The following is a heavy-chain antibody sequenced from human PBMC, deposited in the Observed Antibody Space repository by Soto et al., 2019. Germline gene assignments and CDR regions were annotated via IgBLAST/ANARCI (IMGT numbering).Heavy chain of an antibody. V-gene: IGHV3-30-3*01. CDR2: ISYDGSNK. Sequence: PGGSLRLSCAASGFTFSSYAMHWVRQAPGKGLEWVAVISYDGSNKYYADSVKGRFTISRDNSKNTLYLQMNSLRAEDTAVYYCARDVSPYYDSSGSAFDIWGQGTMVTVSS. J-gene: IGHJ3*02. D-gene: IGHD3-22*01. CDR3: ARDVSPYYDSSGSAFDI. CDR1: GFTFSSYA.